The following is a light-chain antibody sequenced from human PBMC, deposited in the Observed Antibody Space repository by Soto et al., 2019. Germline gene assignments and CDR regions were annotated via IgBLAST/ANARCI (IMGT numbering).Light chain of an antibody. Sequence: DIQMTQSPSTLPASVGDRVTITCRASQSIDRWLAWYQQRPGKAPKILIYHASSLETGVPSRFSGSGSGTEFTLTISSLHHDDFETYYCQPYNSYSPTLGQGTNVDIK. CDR1: QSIDRW. CDR3: QPYNSYSPT. CDR2: HAS. J-gene: IGKJ1*01. V-gene: IGKV1-5*01.